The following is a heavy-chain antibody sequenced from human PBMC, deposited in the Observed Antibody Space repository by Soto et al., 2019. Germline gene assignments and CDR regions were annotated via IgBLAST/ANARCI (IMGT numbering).Heavy chain of an antibody. Sequence: SGPTLVHPTQTLRLTCTFSGFSLSTSVVGVGWIRQPPGKALEWLALLYWDDDKRYSPSLKSRLTITKGTSKNQVVLTMTNMDPVDTATYYFAHLNNCDSGGGIDYFGYCGQGTLVTVSS. CDR1: GFSLSTSVVG. D-gene: IGHD3-22*01. CDR2: LYWDDDK. V-gene: IGHV2-5*02. CDR3: AHLNNCDSGGGIDYFGY. J-gene: IGHJ4*02.